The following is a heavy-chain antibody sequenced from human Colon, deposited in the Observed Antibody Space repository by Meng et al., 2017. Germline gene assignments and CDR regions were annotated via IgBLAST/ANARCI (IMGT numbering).Heavy chain of an antibody. CDR3: VTGGHYYGS. J-gene: IGHJ3*01. V-gene: IGHV3-66*02. CDR1: EFIVSNGY. CDR2: IYGDGTT. Sequence: GESLKISCAVSEFIVSNGYMSWIRQAPGKGLDWVSAIYGDGTTFHADSVKGRFTISRDNSKNTLNHQMNSLRPEDTALYFCVTGGHYYGSWGQGTMVTVSS. D-gene: IGHD3-10*01.